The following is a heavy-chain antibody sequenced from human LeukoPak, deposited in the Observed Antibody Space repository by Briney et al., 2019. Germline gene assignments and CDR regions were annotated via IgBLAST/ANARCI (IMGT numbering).Heavy chain of an antibody. J-gene: IGHJ4*02. Sequence: PGTSLRLSCAATGFIFTNYAIHWVRQAPGKGLEWVAVISYDGSNKYYADSVKGRFTISRDNSKNALYLQMNSLRAEDTAVYYCARVGRGYSFKVYYFDYWGQGTRVTVSS. CDR1: GFIFTNYA. V-gene: IGHV3-30*04. CDR3: ARVGRGYSFKVYYFDY. D-gene: IGHD5-18*01. CDR2: ISYDGSNK.